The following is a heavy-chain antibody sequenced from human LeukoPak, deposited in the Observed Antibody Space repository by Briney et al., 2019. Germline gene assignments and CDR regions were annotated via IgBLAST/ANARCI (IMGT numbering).Heavy chain of an antibody. V-gene: IGHV4-34*01. Sequence: PSETLSLTCAVYGESFSGYYWSWIRQPPGKGLEWIGKISHSGSTKYNPSLKSRVTISIDTSENQFSLRLSSVTAADTAVYYCAREGAYSSSWYGDLDPWGQGTLVTVSS. J-gene: IGHJ5*02. D-gene: IGHD6-13*01. CDR1: GESFSGYY. CDR2: ISHSGST. CDR3: AREGAYSSSWYGDLDP.